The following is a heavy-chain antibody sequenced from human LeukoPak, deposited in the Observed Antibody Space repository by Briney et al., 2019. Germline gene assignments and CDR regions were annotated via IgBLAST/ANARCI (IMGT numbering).Heavy chain of an antibody. D-gene: IGHD1-26*01. V-gene: IGHV3-11*04. CDR2: ISSTGDTI. CDR3: ATYIVGPTLDY. J-gene: IGHJ4*02. CDR1: GFTFRDYY. Sequence: GGSLRLSCGASGFTFRDYYMSWIRQAPGKGLEWVSSISSTGDTINYTDSVKGRFTISRDSAKNSFYLQMNSLRAEDTAVYYCATYIVGPTLDYWGQGTLVTVSS.